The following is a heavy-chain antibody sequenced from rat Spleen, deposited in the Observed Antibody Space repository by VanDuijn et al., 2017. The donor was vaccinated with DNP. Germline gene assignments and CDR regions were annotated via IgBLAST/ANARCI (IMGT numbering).Heavy chain of an antibody. V-gene: IGHV5-22*01. Sequence: EVQLVESGGGLVQPGRSLKLSCAASGFTFSDYYMAWVRQAPTKGLEWVAYISYDGTTTYYGDSVKGRFTISRDDAKNTLSLQMNSLRSEDTATYYCARVGDLHDGGDGDVLDVWGQGTSVTVSS. CDR3: ARVGDLHDGGDGDVLDV. CDR2: ISYDGTTT. J-gene: IGHJ4*01. CDR1: GFTFSDYY. D-gene: IGHD1-12*02.